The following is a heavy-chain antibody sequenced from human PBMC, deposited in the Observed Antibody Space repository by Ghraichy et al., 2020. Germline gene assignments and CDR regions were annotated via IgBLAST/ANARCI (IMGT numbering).Heavy chain of an antibody. CDR1: GGSFSGYY. CDR3: ARGGSCYSGSSLYWFDP. D-gene: IGHD2-15*01. J-gene: IGHJ5*02. V-gene: IGHV4-34*01. CDR2: INHSGST. Sequence: SETLSPTCAVYGGSFSGYYWSWIRQPPGKGLEWIGEINHSGSTNYNPSLKSRVTISVDTSKNQFSLKLSSVTAADTAVYYCARGGSCYSGSSLYWFDPWGQGTLVTVSS.